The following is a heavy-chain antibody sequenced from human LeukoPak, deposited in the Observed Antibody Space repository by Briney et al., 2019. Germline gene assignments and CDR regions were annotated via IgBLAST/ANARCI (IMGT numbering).Heavy chain of an antibody. V-gene: IGHV4-39*02. D-gene: IGHD6-13*01. J-gene: IGHJ4*02. CDR1: GGSIRSSTYY. CDR3: ARRRYGSSWRDY. Sequence: PSETLSLTCTVSGGSIRSSTYYWGWIRQPPGKGLEWIGNIYYSGITSYNPSLKSRVTISVDTSRKYYSLKLTSVTAADTAVYFCARRRYGSSWRDYWGQGTLVTVSS. CDR2: IYYSGIT.